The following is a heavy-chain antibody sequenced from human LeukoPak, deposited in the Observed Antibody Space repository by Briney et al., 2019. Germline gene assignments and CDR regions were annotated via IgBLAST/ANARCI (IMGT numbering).Heavy chain of an antibody. J-gene: IGHJ4*02. V-gene: IGHV3-9*01. CDR2: ISWNSGSI. Sequence: GGSLRLSCAASGFTFDDYAMHWVRQAPGKGLEWVSGISWNSGSIGYADSVKGRFTISRDNAKNSLYLQMNSLRAEDTALYYCAKEYSSSSYFDYWGQGTLVTVSS. D-gene: IGHD6-6*01. CDR1: GFTFDDYA. CDR3: AKEYSSSSYFDY.